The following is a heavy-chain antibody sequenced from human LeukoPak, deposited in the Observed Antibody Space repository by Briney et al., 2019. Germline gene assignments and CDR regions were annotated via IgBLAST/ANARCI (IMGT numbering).Heavy chain of an antibody. CDR1: GFTFSSYE. CDR2: ISSSGSTI. V-gene: IGHV3-48*03. CDR3: AELGITMIGGV. Sequence: HSGGSLRLSCAASGFTFSSYEMNWVRQAPGKGLEWVSYISSSGSTIYYADSVKGRFTISRDIAKNSLYLQMNSLRAEDTAVYYCAELGITMIGGVWGKGTTVTISS. D-gene: IGHD3-10*02. J-gene: IGHJ6*04.